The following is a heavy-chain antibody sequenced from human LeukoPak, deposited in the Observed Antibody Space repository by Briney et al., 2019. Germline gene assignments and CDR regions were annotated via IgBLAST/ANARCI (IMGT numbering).Heavy chain of an antibody. J-gene: IGHJ4*02. V-gene: IGHV1-18*01. D-gene: IGHD3-22*01. CDR1: GYTFTSYG. Sequence: GASVKVSCKASGYTFTSYGISWVRQAPGQGLEWMGWISAYNGNTNYAQKLQGRVTMTTDTSTSTAYMELRSLRSDDTAVYYCARHTPSDYYDSSGGFDYWGQGTLVTVSS. CDR2: ISAYNGNT. CDR3: ARHTPSDYYDSSGGFDY.